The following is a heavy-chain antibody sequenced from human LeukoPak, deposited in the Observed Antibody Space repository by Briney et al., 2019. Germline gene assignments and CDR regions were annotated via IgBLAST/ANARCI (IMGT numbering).Heavy chain of an antibody. J-gene: IGHJ4*02. V-gene: IGHV1-46*01. CDR2: INPSGGST. D-gene: IGHD4-17*01. CDR1: GYTFTSYY. CDR3: ARETTVTAYFDY. Sequence: ASVKVSYKASGYTFTSYYMHWVRQAPGQGLEWMGIINPSGGSTSYAQKFQGRVTMTRDMSTSTVYMELSSLRSEDTAVYYCARETTVTAYFDYWGQGTLVTVSS.